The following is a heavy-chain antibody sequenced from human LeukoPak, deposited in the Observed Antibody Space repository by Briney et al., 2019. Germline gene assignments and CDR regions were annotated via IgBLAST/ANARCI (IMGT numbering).Heavy chain of an antibody. Sequence: GGSLRLSCAASGFTFSSYWMSWVRQAPGKGLEWVANIKQDGSKKYYVDPVKGRFTISRDNAKNSLYLQMNSLRAEDTAVYYCARHRESQGYAFDIWGQGTMVTISS. CDR3: ARHRESQGYAFDI. CDR1: GFTFSSYW. CDR2: IKQDGSKK. J-gene: IGHJ3*02. D-gene: IGHD3-16*02. V-gene: IGHV3-7*01.